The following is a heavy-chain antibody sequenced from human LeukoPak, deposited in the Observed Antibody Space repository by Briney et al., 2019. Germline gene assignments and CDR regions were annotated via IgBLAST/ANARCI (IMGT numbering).Heavy chain of an antibody. Sequence: GGSLRLSCAASGFTFSSYSMNWVRQAPGKGLEGVSYISSSSSSIYYADSVKGRFTISRDNAKDSLSLRMNSLSAEDTAVYYCATGYSSGWYFYFQHWGQGSLVSVSS. D-gene: IGHD6-19*01. V-gene: IGHV3-48*04. J-gene: IGHJ1*01. CDR3: ATGYSSGWYFYFQH. CDR2: ISSSSSSI. CDR1: GFTFSSYS.